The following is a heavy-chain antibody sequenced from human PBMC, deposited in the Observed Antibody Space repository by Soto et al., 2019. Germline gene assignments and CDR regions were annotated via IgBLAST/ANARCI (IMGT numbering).Heavy chain of an antibody. V-gene: IGHV3-33*01. D-gene: IGHD1-26*01. Sequence: QVQLVESGGGVVRPGRSLRLSCAASGFTFSSYGMHWVRQAPGKGLEWVAVIWYDGSNKYYADSVKGRFTISRDNSKNTLYLQMNSLRAEDTAVYYCARVIDSYCYFDLWGRGTLVTVSS. CDR3: ARVIDSYCYFDL. CDR1: GFTFSSYG. CDR2: IWYDGSNK. J-gene: IGHJ2*01.